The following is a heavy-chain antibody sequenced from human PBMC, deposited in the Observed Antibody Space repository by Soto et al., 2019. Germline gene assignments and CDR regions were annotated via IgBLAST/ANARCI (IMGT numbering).Heavy chain of an antibody. J-gene: IGHJ6*02. CDR2: INPSGST. Sequence: PSETLSLTCAVYGGSFSGYYWSWIRQPPGKGLEWILEINPSGSTNYNPSLKSRVTISVDTSKNQFSLKLSSVTAADTAVYYCARGFDYDILTGYSPYYYYGMDVWGQGTTVTVSS. V-gene: IGHV4-34*01. CDR1: GGSFSGYY. CDR3: ARGFDYDILTGYSPYYYYGMDV. D-gene: IGHD3-9*01.